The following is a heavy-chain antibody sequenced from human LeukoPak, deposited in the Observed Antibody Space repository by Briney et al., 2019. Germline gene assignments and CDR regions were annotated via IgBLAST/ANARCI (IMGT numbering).Heavy chain of an antibody. Sequence: PSETLSLTCTVSGGSISSSSYYWGWIRQPPGKGLEWIGSIFYSGSTYYNPSLKSRVTVSLDTSKNQFSLKLSSVTAADTAVYYCARAPPIWFGELLFAGWYFDLWGRGTLVTVSS. CDR2: IFYSGST. J-gene: IGHJ2*01. CDR3: ARAPPIWFGELLFAGWYFDL. D-gene: IGHD3-10*01. CDR1: GGSISSSSYY. V-gene: IGHV4-39*07.